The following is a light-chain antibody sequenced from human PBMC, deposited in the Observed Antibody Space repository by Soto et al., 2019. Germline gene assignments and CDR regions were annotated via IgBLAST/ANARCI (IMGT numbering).Light chain of an antibody. J-gene: IGLJ1*01. CDR1: SSDIGTYNY. CDR2: HAR. Sequence: QSALTQPASLSGAPGQSITISCTGTSSDIGTYNYVAWYQQHPAKTPKLIIYHARYRPSGASNRVSGTKTANTTSLTTSGLQAEDEADYYCSSYTTAGSYVYGCGTTVTVL. CDR3: SSYTTAGSYV. V-gene: IGLV2-14*01.